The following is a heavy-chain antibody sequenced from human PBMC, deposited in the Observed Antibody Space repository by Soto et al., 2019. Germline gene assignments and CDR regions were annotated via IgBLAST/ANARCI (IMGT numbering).Heavy chain of an antibody. CDR2: ISGSGGST. CDR3: AARWELPTNIDY. Sequence: GGSLRLSCAASGFTFSSYAMSWVRQAPGKGLEWVSAISGSGGSTYYADSVKGRFTISRDNSKNTPYLQMNSLRAEDTAVYYCAARWELPTNIDYWGQGTLVTVSS. CDR1: GFTFSSYA. V-gene: IGHV3-23*01. D-gene: IGHD1-26*01. J-gene: IGHJ4*02.